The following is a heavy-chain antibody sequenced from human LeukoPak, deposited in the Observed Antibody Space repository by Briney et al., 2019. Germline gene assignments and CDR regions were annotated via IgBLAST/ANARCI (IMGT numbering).Heavy chain of an antibody. CDR3: AKVSEAVAGTDLDY. D-gene: IGHD6-19*01. J-gene: IGHJ4*02. CDR1: GFTFSRYG. CDR2: ISSRSSTT. V-gene: IGHV3-48*01. Sequence: GVLRLSCAASGFTFSRYGMTWVRQAPGKGLEWVSYISSRSSTTYYADSVKGRFTISRDNAKNTLYLQMNSLRAEDTAVYYCAKVSEAVAGTDLDYWGQGTLVTVSS.